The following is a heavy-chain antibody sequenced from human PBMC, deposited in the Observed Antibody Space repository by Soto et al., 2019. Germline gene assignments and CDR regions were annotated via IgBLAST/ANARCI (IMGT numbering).Heavy chain of an antibody. CDR2: IYYSGST. CDR1: GGSIRSGGYY. CDR3: ARGDIITMVWGLPGEDCYMDV. D-gene: IGHD3-10*01. V-gene: IGHV4-31*03. Sequence: QVQLQESGPGLVKPSQTLSLTCTVSGGSIRSGGYYWSWIRQHPGKGLEWIGYIYYSGSTYYNLSLPRRVTISVNTTKNQFSLKLSSVTAADTAVYYCARGDIITMVWGLPGEDCYMDVWGKGTTVTVSS. J-gene: IGHJ6*03.